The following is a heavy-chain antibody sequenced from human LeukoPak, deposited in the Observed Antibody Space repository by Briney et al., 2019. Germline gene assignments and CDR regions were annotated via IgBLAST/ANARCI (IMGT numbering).Heavy chain of an antibody. D-gene: IGHD1-26*01. V-gene: IGHV3-11*04. Sequence: WIAYISSSGSSIQYAESVRGRFTISRDNAKTSLYLQMNSLRAEDTSVYYCARSPQWELPDYWGQGTLVTVSS. J-gene: IGHJ4*02. CDR2: ISSSGSSI. CDR3: ARSPQWELPDY.